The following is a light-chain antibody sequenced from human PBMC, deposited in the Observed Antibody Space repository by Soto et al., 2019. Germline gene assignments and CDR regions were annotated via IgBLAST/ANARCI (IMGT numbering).Light chain of an antibody. CDR2: AAS. CDR3: KHHDSAQIT. Sequence: DIQMPPSPSSLSASVGDRVPITCRASQGISNYLAWYQQKPGKPPNLLIYAASTLQSGVQSRFSGSGSGTDFTLTISSMQPGDVATYYCKHHDSAQITCGQGTQREIK. J-gene: IGKJ5*01. CDR1: QGISNY. V-gene: IGKV1-27*01.